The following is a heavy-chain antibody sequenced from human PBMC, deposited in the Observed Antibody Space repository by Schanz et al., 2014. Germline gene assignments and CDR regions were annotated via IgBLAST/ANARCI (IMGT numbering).Heavy chain of an antibody. CDR1: GFNFSDYA. V-gene: IGHV3-23*01. D-gene: IGHD3-10*01. J-gene: IGHJ6*02. Sequence: EVQLLESGGGLVQPGGSLRLSCAASGFNFSDYAMCWVRQAPGKGLEWVSAISGGGGTTYYTDSVKGRFTLSRDNSKSTLYLQMNSLRAEDTAVYYCAKDGPGGSGSYSADGGMDVWGQGTTDTV. CDR3: AKDGPGGSGSYSADGGMDV. CDR2: ISGGGGTT.